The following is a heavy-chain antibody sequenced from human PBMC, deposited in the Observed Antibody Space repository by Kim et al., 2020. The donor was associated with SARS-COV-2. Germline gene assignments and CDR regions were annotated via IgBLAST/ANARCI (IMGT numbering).Heavy chain of an antibody. CDR3: ARDPGMVRGVLYLDY. D-gene: IGHD3-10*01. CDR2: ISSSSSTI. J-gene: IGHJ4*02. Sequence: GGSLRLSCTASGFTFNTYGMNWVRQAPGKGLEWVSYISSSSSTIYYADSVRGRFTISRDNAKTSLYLLMNSLRDEDTAVYYCARDPGMVRGVLYLDYWGQGTLVTFSS. V-gene: IGHV3-48*02. CDR1: GFTFNTYG.